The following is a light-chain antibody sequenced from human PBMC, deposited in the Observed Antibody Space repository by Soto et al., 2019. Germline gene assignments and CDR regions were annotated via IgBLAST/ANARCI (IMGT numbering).Light chain of an antibody. CDR1: QSVSSN. V-gene: IGKV3-15*01. CDR2: GAS. Sequence: EIVMTQSPATLSVSPGERVTLSCRASQSVSSNLAWYQQKPGQAPRLLIYGASTRVTDIPARFSGSGSGAEFTLSISRLQSEDFAVYYCHQNNNWPPWTFGQGTKVEIK. J-gene: IGKJ1*01. CDR3: HQNNNWPPWT.